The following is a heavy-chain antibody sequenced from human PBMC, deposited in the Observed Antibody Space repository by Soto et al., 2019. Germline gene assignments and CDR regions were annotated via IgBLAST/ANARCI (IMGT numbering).Heavy chain of an antibody. Sequence: GGSLRLSSAASGFTFSSYSMNWVRQAPGKGLEWVSYISSSSSTIYYADSVTGRFTISRDNAKNSLYLQMNSLRHEDTAVYYCARDPLSGLKVPPRLKYYYYGMDVWGQGTLVTVSS. J-gene: IGHJ6*02. D-gene: IGHD1-1*01. CDR1: GFTFSSYS. CDR3: ARDPLSGLKVPPRLKYYYYGMDV. V-gene: IGHV3-48*02. CDR2: ISSSSSTI.